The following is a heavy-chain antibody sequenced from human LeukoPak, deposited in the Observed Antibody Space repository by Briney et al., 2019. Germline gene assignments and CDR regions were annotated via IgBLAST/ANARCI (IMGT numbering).Heavy chain of an antibody. V-gene: IGHV4-59*08. CDR2: IYYSGIT. CDR1: GASISSYY. D-gene: IGHD6-19*01. Sequence: SETLSLTCTVSGASISSYYWSWIRQPPGKGLEWIGYIYYSGITNYNPSLKIRVTISVDTSKNQFSLSLRSVTAADTAVYYCVTLLSSGWYGLDVWGQGTTVTVSS. CDR3: VTLLSSGWYGLDV. J-gene: IGHJ6*02.